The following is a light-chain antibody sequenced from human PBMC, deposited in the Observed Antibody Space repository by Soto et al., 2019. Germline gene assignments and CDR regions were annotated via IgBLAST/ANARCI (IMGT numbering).Light chain of an antibody. V-gene: IGKV3-15*01. J-gene: IGKJ1*01. CDR1: QSVSGN. Sequence: EIVMAQSPATLSVSPGERATLSCRASQSVSGNLAWYPQKPGQAPRLLIYGASTRATGIPARFSGSGSGTDFTLTISSLQSEDFAVYYCQQYNNWPPAFGQGNKVEIK. CDR3: QQYNNWPPA. CDR2: GAS.